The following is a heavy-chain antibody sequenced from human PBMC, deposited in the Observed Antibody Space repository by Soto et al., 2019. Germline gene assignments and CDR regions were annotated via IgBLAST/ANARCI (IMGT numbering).Heavy chain of an antibody. CDR2: ISYDASDK. V-gene: IGHV3-30*03. D-gene: IGHD2-8*01. J-gene: IGHJ3*02. CDR3: ARVLQSYGFDS. CDR1: GFTFSRDG. Sequence: PGGSLRLACAAAGFTFSRDGMHWVRQAPGKGLEWVATISYDASDKYYGDSVKGRFTISRDKSKNTVYMQMNSLRADDTAVYYCARVLQSYGFDSWGQGTMVTVSS.